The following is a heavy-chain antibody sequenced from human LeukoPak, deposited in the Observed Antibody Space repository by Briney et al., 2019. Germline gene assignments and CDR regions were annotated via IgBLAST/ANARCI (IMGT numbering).Heavy chain of an antibody. J-gene: IGHJ4*02. D-gene: IGHD2-21*02. CDR3: ARGEDIVVVTAIFDY. Sequence: GGSLRLSCATSGFTFSDYWMHRVRQAPREGLVWVSRINSDGSSTSYADSVRGRFTISRDNAKNSLYLQMNSLRAEDTAVHYCARGEDIVVVTAIFDYWGQGTLVTVSS. V-gene: IGHV3-74*01. CDR1: GFTFSDYW. CDR2: INSDGSST.